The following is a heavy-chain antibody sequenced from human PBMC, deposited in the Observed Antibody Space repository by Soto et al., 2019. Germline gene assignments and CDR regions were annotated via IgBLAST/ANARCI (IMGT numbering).Heavy chain of an antibody. J-gene: IGHJ4*01. V-gene: IGHV4-39*01. CDR2: VYYRGST. D-gene: IGHD3-10*01. Sequence: SETLSLTCTVSGASINSSSYYWGWIRQPPGKGLEWIGNVYYRGSTYYSPSLKSRVIVSVDTSNNVFSLRLSSVTAADTAVYYCVRQVSATGYYFDNWGHGSLVTVSS. CDR3: VRQVSATGYYFDN. CDR1: GASINSSSYY.